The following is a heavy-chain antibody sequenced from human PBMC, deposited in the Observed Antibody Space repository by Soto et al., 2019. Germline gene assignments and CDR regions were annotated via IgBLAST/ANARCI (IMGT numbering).Heavy chain of an antibody. Sequence: EGSLRLSCAASGFTFSSYAMSWVRQAPGKGLEWVSAISGSGGSTYYADSVKGRFTISRDNSKNTPYLQMNSLRAEDTAVYYCAKLKGGGTDILTGYYFGYWGQGTLVTVSS. V-gene: IGHV3-23*01. D-gene: IGHD3-9*01. CDR2: ISGSGGST. J-gene: IGHJ4*02. CDR1: GFTFSSYA. CDR3: AKLKGGGTDILTGYYFGY.